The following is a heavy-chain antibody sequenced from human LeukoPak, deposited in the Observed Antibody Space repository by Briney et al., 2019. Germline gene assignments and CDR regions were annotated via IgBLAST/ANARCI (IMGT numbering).Heavy chain of an antibody. J-gene: IGHJ5*02. V-gene: IGHV3-23*01. CDR2: ISNDGGGT. CDR1: GFIFNNYG. D-gene: IGHD3-22*01. CDR3: AKGSSSYFVDL. Sequence: GGSLRLSCAASGFIFNNYGLIWVRQAPGKGLEWVSAISNDGGGTNYADFVKGRFTISRDNSKNTLFLQMNSLRAEDTALYYCAKGSSSYFVDLWGQGTLVTVSS.